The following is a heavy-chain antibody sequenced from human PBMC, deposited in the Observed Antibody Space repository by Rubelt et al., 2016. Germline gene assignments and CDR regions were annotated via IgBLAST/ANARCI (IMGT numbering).Heavy chain of an antibody. CDR1: GFTFSSYS. V-gene: IGHV3-21*01. CDR3: ASMYRESPG. J-gene: IGHJ4*02. Sequence: EVQLVESGGGLVKPGGSLRLSCAASGFTFSSYSMNWVRQAPGKGLEWVSSISSSSSYIKYADSVKGRFTISRDNAKNSLYLQMNSLRAEDTAVYYCASMYRESPGWGQGTLVTVSS. D-gene: IGHD3-10*02. CDR2: ISSSSSYI.